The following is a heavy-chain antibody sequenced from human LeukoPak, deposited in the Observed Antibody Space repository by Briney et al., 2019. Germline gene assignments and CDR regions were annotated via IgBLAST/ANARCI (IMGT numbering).Heavy chain of an antibody. V-gene: IGHV5-51*01. J-gene: IGHJ4*02. CDR1: GYSFTSYW. Sequence: GESLKISCKGSGYSFTSYWIGWVRQMPGKGLEWMGIIHPGDSDTRYSPSFQGQVTISADKSISTAYLQWSSLKASDTAIYYCARLVVRGVIMYYFDYWGQGTLVTVSS. D-gene: IGHD3-10*02. CDR3: ARLVVRGVIMYYFDY. CDR2: IHPGDSDT.